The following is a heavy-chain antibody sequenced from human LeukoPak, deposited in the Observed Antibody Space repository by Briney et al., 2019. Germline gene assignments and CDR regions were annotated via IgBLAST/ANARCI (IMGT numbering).Heavy chain of an antibody. D-gene: IGHD3-10*01. CDR2: IFHTGHT. J-gene: IGHJ4*02. CDR3: ARGFYGSGSHFDY. CDR1: GGSISSGDYP. Sequence: SETLSLTCTVSGGSISSGDYPWSWIRQPPGKGLEWIGYIFHTGHTSYNPSLKSRVTISVDMSENQIALKLSSVTAADTAVYYCARGFYGSGSHFDYWGQGSLVTVSS. V-gene: IGHV4-30-2*01.